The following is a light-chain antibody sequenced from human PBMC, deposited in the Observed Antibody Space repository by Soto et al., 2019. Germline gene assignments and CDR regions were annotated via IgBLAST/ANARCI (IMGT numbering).Light chain of an antibody. Sequence: DIQMTQSPSSLSASVGGRVTITCRASQGIDTYLSWYQQKPGQVPKLLIYAASTLQSGVPSRFSGSGSGTDFTLTISSLQPEDVATYFCQKYTRAPFTFGHGTKVDIK. CDR2: AAS. V-gene: IGKV1-27*01. J-gene: IGKJ3*01. CDR3: QKYTRAPFT. CDR1: QGIDTY.